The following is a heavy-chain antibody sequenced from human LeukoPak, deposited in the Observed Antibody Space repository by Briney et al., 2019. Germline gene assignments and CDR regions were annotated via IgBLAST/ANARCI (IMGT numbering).Heavy chain of an antibody. Sequence: SETLSLTCTVSGGSISSSSYYWGWIRKPPGKGLEWIGSIYYSGSTYYNPSPKSRVTISVDTSKNQFSLKLSPVTAAYTPVYSWARGRGYYYDSSGPVFFDYWGQGTLVTVSS. V-gene: IGHV4-39*07. CDR1: GGSISSSSYY. CDR3: ARGRGYYYDSSGPVFFDY. J-gene: IGHJ4*01. D-gene: IGHD3-22*01. CDR2: IYYSGST.